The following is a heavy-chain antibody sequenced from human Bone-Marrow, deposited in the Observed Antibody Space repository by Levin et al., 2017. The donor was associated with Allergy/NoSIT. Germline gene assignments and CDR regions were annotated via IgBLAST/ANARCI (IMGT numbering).Heavy chain of an antibody. CDR1: GDSVSSNSAA. CDR2: TYYRSQWYD. Sequence: SQTLSLTCAISGDSVSSNSAAWNWIRQSPSRGLEWLGRTYYRSQWYDDYADSVKGRIIINPDTSKNQFSLQLNSVTPDDTAVYYCARDRDFDLLTGFSQYYFDYWGQGTLVTVSS. V-gene: IGHV6-1*01. CDR3: ARDRDFDLLTGFSQYYFDY. J-gene: IGHJ4*02. D-gene: IGHD3-9*01.